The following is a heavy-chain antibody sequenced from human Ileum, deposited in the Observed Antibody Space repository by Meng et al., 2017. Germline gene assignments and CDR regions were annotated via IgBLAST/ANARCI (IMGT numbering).Heavy chain of an antibody. V-gene: IGHV4-34*01. CDR3: ARRIRGGSYLG. CDR1: GDSFTDYY. Sequence: QLQLRQWGAGMLKPSQTLSLTCNVYGDSFTDYYWSWIRQPPGKGLEWIGEFHYSGSTNYNPSLESRVTISEDTSQKQFSLRLSSVTAADTAVYYCARRIRGGSYLGWGQGTLVTVSS. CDR2: FHYSGST. J-gene: IGHJ4*02. D-gene: IGHD1-26*01.